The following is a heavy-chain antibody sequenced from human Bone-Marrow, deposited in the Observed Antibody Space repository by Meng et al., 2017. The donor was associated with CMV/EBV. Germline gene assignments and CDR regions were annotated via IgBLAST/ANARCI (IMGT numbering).Heavy chain of an antibody. CDR1: GGSISSYY. J-gene: IGHJ4*02. CDR3: ARGDYKGYFDY. Sequence: SETLSLTCTVSGGSISSYYWSWIRQPPGKGLEWIGEIHHSGSTYYNPSLKSRITMSVDTSKNQFYLKLSSVTAADTAVYYCARGDYKGYFDYWGQGTLVTVSS. V-gene: IGHV4-34*10. D-gene: IGHD4-11*01. CDR2: IHHSGST.